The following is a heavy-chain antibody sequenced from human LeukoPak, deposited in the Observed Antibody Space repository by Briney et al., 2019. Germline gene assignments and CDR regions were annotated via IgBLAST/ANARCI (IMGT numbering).Heavy chain of an antibody. J-gene: IGHJ4*02. CDR1: GYTFTGYY. CDR2: INPNSGGT. V-gene: IGHV1-2*02. D-gene: IGHD3-3*01. Sequence: ASVTVSCKASGYTFTGYYMHWVRQAPGQGLEWMGWINPNSGGTNYAQKFQGRVTMTRDTSISTAYMELSRLRSDDTAVYYCARAFGVVITTDYWGQGTLVTVSS. CDR3: ARAFGVVITTDY.